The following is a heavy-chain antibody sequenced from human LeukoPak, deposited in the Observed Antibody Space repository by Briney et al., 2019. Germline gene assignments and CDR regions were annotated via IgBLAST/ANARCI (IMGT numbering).Heavy chain of an antibody. CDR2: IYYSGST. D-gene: IGHD1-26*01. J-gene: IGHJ4*02. CDR1: GGSISSYY. Sequence: PSETLSLTRTVSGGSISSYYWSWIRQPPGKGLEWIGYIYYSGSTNYNPSLKSRVTISVDTSKNQFSLKLSSVSAADTAVYYCARAYSGSYSYFDYWGQGTLVTVSS. CDR3: ARAYSGSYSYFDY. V-gene: IGHV4-59*01.